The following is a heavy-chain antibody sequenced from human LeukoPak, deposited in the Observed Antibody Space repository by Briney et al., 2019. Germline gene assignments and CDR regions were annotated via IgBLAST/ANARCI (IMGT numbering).Heavy chain of an antibody. V-gene: IGHV4-39*01. J-gene: IGHJ4*02. CDR2: IYYSGST. Sequence: SETLSLTCSVSGGSISISSHYWGWIRQPPGEALEWIGTIYYSGSTYYNPSLKSRVTISVDTSKNQFSLRLSSVTAADTAVYYCARQLGVWYGNNLYPYYFDYWGQGALVTVSS. CDR1: GGSISISSHY. D-gene: IGHD6-13*01. CDR3: ARQLGVWYGNNLYPYYFDY.